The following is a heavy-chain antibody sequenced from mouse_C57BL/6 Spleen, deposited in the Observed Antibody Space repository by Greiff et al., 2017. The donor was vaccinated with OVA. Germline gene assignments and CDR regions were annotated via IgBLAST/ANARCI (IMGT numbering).Heavy chain of an antibody. J-gene: IGHJ3*01. CDR2: ISSGGDYI. V-gene: IGHV5-9-1*02. Sequence: EVMLVESGEGLVKPGGSLKLSCAASGFTFSSYAMSWVRQTPEKRLEWVAYISSGGDYIYYADTVKGRSTISRDNARNTLYLQMSSLKSEDTAMYDCTRDSDSSGPAWFADWGKGTLVTVAA. CDR3: TRDSDSSGPAWFAD. D-gene: IGHD3-2*02. CDR1: GFTFSSYA.